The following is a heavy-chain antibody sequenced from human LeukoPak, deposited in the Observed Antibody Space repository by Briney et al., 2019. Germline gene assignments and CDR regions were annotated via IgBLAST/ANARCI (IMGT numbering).Heavy chain of an antibody. Sequence: GASVKVSCKASGYTFTSYGISWVRQAPGQGLEWMGWISAYNGNTNYAQKRQGRVTMTTDTSTSTAYMELRSLRSADTAVYYCARVGQVVTATQGSFDYWGQGTLVTVSS. CDR1: GYTFTSYG. CDR3: ARVGQVVTATQGSFDY. V-gene: IGHV1-18*01. D-gene: IGHD2-21*02. CDR2: ISAYNGNT. J-gene: IGHJ4*02.